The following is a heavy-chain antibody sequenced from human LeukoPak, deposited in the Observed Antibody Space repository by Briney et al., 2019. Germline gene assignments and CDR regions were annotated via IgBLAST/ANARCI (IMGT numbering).Heavy chain of an antibody. CDR3: ARRNWNVRGGFDV. V-gene: IGHV3-48*03. CDR2: ISYSGSAT. D-gene: IGHD1-1*01. CDR1: GFTFSSYE. Sequence: DGSLMLSCTASGFTFSSYEMNWVRQAPGEGLEWVSYISYSGSATTYGDSVKGRFTIFRDNTKNSFYLQMDSLRAEDTAVYYCARRNWNVRGGFDVWGEGTAASASS. J-gene: IGHJ6*01.